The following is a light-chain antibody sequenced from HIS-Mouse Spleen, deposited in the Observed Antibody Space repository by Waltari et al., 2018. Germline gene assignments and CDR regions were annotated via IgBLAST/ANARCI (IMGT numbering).Light chain of an antibody. CDR2: DVS. Sequence: QSALTQPRAVSGSPGQSVTISCTGPRSDVGGYKYVSWYQQHPGKAPKIMIYDVSTRPLGVPDRFSGSKSGNTASLTISGLQAEDEADYYCCSYAGSYTWVFGGGTKLTVL. CDR3: CSYAGSYTWV. V-gene: IGLV2-11*01. J-gene: IGLJ3*02. CDR1: RSDVGGYKY.